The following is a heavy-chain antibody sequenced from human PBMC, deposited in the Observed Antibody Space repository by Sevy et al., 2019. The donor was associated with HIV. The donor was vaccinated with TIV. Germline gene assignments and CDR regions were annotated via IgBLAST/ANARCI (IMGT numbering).Heavy chain of an antibody. Sequence: GGSLRLSCAASGFTFSSYWMSWVRQAPGKGLEWVANIKQDGSEKYYVDSVKGRFTISRDNAKNSLYLQMNSLRAEDTAVHYCARGDGNCGGDCYSYYYYGMDVWGQGTTVTVSS. CDR1: GFTFSSYW. CDR3: ARGDGNCGGDCYSYYYYGMDV. CDR2: IKQDGSEK. D-gene: IGHD2-21*02. V-gene: IGHV3-7*01. J-gene: IGHJ6*02.